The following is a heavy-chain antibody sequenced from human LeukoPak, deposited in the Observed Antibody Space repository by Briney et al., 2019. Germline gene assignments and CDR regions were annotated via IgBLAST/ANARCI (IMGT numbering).Heavy chain of an antibody. D-gene: IGHD3-10*01. CDR2: IYYSGST. V-gene: IGHV4-30-4*01. CDR3: ARDPLYYGSESSPFDY. CDR1: GGSISSGDYY. Sequence: SETLSLTCTVSGGSISSGDYYWSWIRQPPGKGLEWIGYIYYSGSTYYNPSLKSRVTISVDTSKNQFSLKLSSVTAADTAVYYCARDPLYYGSESSPFDYWGQGTLVTVSS. J-gene: IGHJ4*02.